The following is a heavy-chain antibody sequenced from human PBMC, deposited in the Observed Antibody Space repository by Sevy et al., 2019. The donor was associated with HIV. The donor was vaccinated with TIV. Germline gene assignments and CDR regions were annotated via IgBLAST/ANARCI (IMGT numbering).Heavy chain of an antibody. V-gene: IGHV3-21*01. CDR3: ARDGGYCSSTSCSFGYYGMDV. CDR2: ISSSSSYI. Sequence: GGSLRLSCAASGFTFSSYSMNWVRQAPGKGLEWVSSISSSSSYIYYADSVKGRFTISRDNAKNSLYLQMNSLRAEDTAEYYCARDGGYCSSTSCSFGYYGMDVWGQGTTVTVSS. CDR1: GFTFSSYS. D-gene: IGHD2-2*03. J-gene: IGHJ6*02.